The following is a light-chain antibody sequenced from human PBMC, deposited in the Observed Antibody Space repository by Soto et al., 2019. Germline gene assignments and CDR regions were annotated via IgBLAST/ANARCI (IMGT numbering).Light chain of an antibody. CDR3: NSYSDDSPYV. J-gene: IGLJ1*01. CDR2: EVS. V-gene: IGLV2-14*01. CDR1: GSDVGNYNY. Sequence: QSALTQPASVSGSPGQSITISCTGTGSDVGNYNYVSWYQQHPGKAPKLLIYEVSNRPSGVSNRFSGSKSGNTASLTISGLQAEDDADYYCNSYSDDSPYVFGTGTKVTVL.